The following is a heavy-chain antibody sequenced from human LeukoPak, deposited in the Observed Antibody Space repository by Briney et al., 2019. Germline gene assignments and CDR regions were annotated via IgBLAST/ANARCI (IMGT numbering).Heavy chain of an antibody. CDR1: GFTFSESW. CDR3: ATYINWVAGDV. Sequence: GGSLRLSCAASGFTFSESWMTWVRQVPGQGLEWVAHINHEGGAIQYVDSVKGRFTISRDNAKGSVFLQMNRLRAEDTAIYHCATYINWVAGDVWGQGTTVIVSS. D-gene: IGHD1-1*01. V-gene: IGHV3-7*01. CDR2: INHEGGAI. J-gene: IGHJ6*02.